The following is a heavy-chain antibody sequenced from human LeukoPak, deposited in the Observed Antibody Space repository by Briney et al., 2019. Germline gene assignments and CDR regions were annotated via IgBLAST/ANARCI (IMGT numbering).Heavy chain of an antibody. CDR2: ISAYNGNT. D-gene: IGHD2-15*01. J-gene: IGHJ4*02. V-gene: IGHV1-18*01. CDR3: ARANDSPDGLLLDY. Sequence: ASVKVSCKASGYTFTSYGISWVRQAPGQGLEWMGWISAYNGNTNYAQKLQGRVTTTTDTSTSTAYMELRSLRSDDTAVYYCARANDSPDGLLLDYWGQGTLVTVSS. CDR1: GYTFTSYG.